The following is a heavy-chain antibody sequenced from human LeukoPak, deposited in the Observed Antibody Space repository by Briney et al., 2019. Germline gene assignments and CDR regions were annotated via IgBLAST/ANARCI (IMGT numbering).Heavy chain of an antibody. D-gene: IGHD2-15*01. V-gene: IGHV3-30*18. CDR2: ISYDGSNK. CDR1: GFTFSSYG. J-gene: IGHJ6*02. CDR3: AKGGYCSGGSCYYYYGMDV. Sequence: PGGSLRLSCAASGFTFSSYGMHWVRQAPGKGLEWVAVISYDGSNKYYADSVKGRFTISRDNSKNTLYLQMNSLRAEDTAVYDCAKGGYCSGGSCYYYYGMDVWGQGTTVTVSS.